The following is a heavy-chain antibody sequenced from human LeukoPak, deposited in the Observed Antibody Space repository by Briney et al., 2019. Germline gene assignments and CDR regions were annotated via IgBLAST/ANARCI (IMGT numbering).Heavy chain of an antibody. V-gene: IGHV3-53*01. D-gene: IGHD6-13*01. J-gene: IGHJ4*02. CDR3: AKGHSSSWSIFDY. CDR1: GFTVSSNY. Sequence: GGSLRLSCAASGFTVSSNYMSWVRQAPGKGVEWVSVIYSGGSTYYADSVKGRFTISRDNSKNTLYLQMNSLRADDTAVYHCAKGHSSSWSIFDYWGQGTLVTVSS. CDR2: IYSGGST.